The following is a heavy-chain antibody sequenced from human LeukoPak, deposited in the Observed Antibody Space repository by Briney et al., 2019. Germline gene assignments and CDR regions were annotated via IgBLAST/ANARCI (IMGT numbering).Heavy chain of an antibody. CDR3: ARAEVAFDI. V-gene: IGHV4-34*01. J-gene: IGHJ3*02. CDR1: GGSFSGYY. Sequence: SETLSLTCAVYGGSFSGYYWSWIRQPPGKGLEWIGEINHSGSTNYNPSLKSRVTISVDTSKNRFSLKLSSVTAADTVVYYCARAEVAFDIWGQGTIVTVSS. CDR2: INHSGST.